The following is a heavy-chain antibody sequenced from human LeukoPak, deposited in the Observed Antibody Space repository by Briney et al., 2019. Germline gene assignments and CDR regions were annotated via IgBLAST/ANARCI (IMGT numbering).Heavy chain of an antibody. D-gene: IGHD2-21*02. CDR3: AKSPKPVTATLYFDY. V-gene: IGHV3-23*01. Sequence: GGSLRLSCAASGFTFSSYAMSWVRQVPGKGLEWVSASSVGGNTHFADSVKGRFTISRDNSKNTLYLQMNSLRAEDTAVYYCAKSPKPVTATLYFDYWGQGTLVTVSS. CDR1: GFTFSSYA. J-gene: IGHJ4*02. CDR2: SSVGGNT.